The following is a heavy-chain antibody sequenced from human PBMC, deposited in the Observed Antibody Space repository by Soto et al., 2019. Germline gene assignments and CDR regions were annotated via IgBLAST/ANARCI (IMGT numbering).Heavy chain of an antibody. CDR1: GYTFSSRA. V-gene: IGHV3-23*01. D-gene: IGHD2-8*02. Sequence: EVHLWESGGDLVQPGGSLRVSCVGSGYTFSSRAMSWVRQAPGKGLEWVSGIDGGGTTDYADSVKGRFTISRDNSQDTLYLQMNSLRADYTAVYYCATLLGFSSGGSWYSHVADYWGQGTLVTVSS. CDR2: IDGGGTT. J-gene: IGHJ4*02. CDR3: ATLLGFSSGGSWYSHVADY.